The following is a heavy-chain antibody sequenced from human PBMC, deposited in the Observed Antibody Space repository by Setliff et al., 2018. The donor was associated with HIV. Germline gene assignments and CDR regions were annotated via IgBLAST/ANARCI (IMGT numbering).Heavy chain of an antibody. CDR3: ARKFSERSPNPDHYYYYMDV. CDR1: GGSIGSYH. CDR2: IRHSGYT. Sequence: SETLSLTCNVSGGSIGSYHWAWIRQSPGKGLEYIGNIRHSGYTNYNPSLKSRLNMSVDTSNYQISLKLTAVTAADTAVYYCARKFSERSPNPDHYYYYMDVWGKGTTVTVSS. J-gene: IGHJ6*03. D-gene: IGHD6-19*01. V-gene: IGHV4-59*01.